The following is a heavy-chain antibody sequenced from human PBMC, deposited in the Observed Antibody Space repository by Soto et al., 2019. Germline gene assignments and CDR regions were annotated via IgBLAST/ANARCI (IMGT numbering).Heavy chain of an antibody. V-gene: IGHV3-48*01. CDR3: ARGHTLLRYFDWFPDAFDI. J-gene: IGHJ3*02. CDR1: GGTFSSYS. D-gene: IGHD3-9*01. Sequence: GGPLRLSCAAAGGTFSSYSMNWVRQAPGKGLEWVSYISSSSSTIYYADSVKGRFHISRDNAKNSLYLQMNSLRAEDTAVYYCARGHTLLRYFDWFPDAFDIWGQGTMVTVSS. CDR2: ISSSSSTI.